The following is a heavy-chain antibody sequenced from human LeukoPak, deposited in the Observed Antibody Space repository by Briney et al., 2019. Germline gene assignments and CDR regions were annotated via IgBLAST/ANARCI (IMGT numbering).Heavy chain of an antibody. D-gene: IGHD3-22*01. CDR1: GGSFSGYY. V-gene: IGHV4-59*01. Sequence: SETLSLTCAVYGGSFSGYYWSWIRQPPGKGLEWIGYIYYSGSTNYNPSLKSRVTISVDTSKNQFSLKLSSVTAADTAVYYCARDSGSYDSSGYYYLYSWGQGTLVTVSS. CDR2: IYYSGST. CDR3: ARDSGSYDSSGYYYLYS. J-gene: IGHJ5*02.